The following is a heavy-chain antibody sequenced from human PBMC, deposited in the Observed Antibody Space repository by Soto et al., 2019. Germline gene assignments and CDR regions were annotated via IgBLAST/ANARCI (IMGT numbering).Heavy chain of an antibody. D-gene: IGHD4-17*01. V-gene: IGHV3-53*01. CDR3: VSPRYGDYGLYYYYGMDV. J-gene: IGHJ6*02. CDR1: GFTVSSNY. CDR2: IYSGGST. Sequence: EVQLVESGGGLIQPGGSLRLSCAASGFTVSSNYMSWVRQAPGKGLEWVSVIYSGGSTYYADSVKGRFTISRDNSKNTLYLQMNSLRAEDTAVYYCVSPRYGDYGLYYYYGMDVWGQGTTVTVSS.